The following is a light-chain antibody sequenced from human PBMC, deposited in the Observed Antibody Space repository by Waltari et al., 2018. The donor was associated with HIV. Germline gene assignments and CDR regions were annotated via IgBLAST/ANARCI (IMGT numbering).Light chain of an antibody. CDR1: QSVSGTY. J-gene: IGKJ1*01. CDR3: QQYIGSPRT. Sequence: EIVLTQSPGTLSLSPGERATLSCRASQSVSGTYLAWYQQKPGQAPRLLIYGASSRATGIPDRFSGSGSGTDFTLTISSLEPEDCAVYYCQQYIGSPRTFGQGTKVELK. CDR2: GAS. V-gene: IGKV3-20*01.